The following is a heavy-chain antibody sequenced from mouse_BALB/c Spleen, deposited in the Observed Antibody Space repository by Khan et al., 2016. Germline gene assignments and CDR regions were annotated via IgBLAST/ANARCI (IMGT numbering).Heavy chain of an antibody. Sequence: VQLQESGPGLVAPSQSLSTTCTVSGFSLTSYGVYWVRQPLGTGLEWLGVIWAGGSTPYNSAPLSRLSLSNDHSKSQVFFKMNSLQTDDTAMYYCARAGTFDYWGQGTTLTVSS. CDR1: GFSLTSYG. CDR3: ARAGTFDY. J-gene: IGHJ2*01. CDR2: IWAGGST. V-gene: IGHV2-9*02. D-gene: IGHD3-3*01.